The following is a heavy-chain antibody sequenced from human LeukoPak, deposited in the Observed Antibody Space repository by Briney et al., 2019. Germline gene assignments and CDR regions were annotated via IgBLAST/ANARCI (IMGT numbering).Heavy chain of an antibody. Sequence: PSQTLSLTCAISGDSVSSNSAAWNWIRQSPSRGLEWLGRTYYRSKWYNDYAVSVKSRISINPDTSKNQFSLQLNSVTPEDTAVYYCARLPYYDFWSGREGDYWGQGTLVTVSS. CDR3: ARLPYYDFWSGREGDY. D-gene: IGHD3-3*01. CDR1: GDSVSSNSAA. J-gene: IGHJ4*02. V-gene: IGHV6-1*01. CDR2: TYYRSKWYN.